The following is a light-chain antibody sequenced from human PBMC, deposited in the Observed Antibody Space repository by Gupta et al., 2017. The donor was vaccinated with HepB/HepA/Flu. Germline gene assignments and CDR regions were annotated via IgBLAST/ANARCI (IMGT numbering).Light chain of an antibody. CDR2: ENN. V-gene: IGLV1-51*01. CDR1: SSNIGNNY. CDR3: GTWDSSLCAGV. Sequence: QSVLTQPPSVSAAPGQKVTISCSGSSSNIGNNYVSWYQQLPGTAPKLLIYENNKRPSGIPERFSGSKSGTSATLGITGLQTGDEADYYCGTWDSSLCAGVFGGGTK. J-gene: IGLJ2*01.